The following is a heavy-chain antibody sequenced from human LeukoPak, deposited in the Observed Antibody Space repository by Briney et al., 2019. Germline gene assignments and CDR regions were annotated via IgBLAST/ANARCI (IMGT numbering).Heavy chain of an antibody. CDR1: GDSVSSNSAA. CDR2: TYYRSKWST. J-gene: IGHJ4*02. D-gene: IGHD7-27*01. CDR3: ARLENWAFDF. Sequence: KSSQALSLTCAISGDSVSSNSAAWNWIRQSPSRGLEWLGRTYYRSKWSTDYAVSVKSRITVNPDTSKNQFSLQLNSVTPEDTAVYYCARLENWAFDFWGQGTLITVSS. V-gene: IGHV6-1*01.